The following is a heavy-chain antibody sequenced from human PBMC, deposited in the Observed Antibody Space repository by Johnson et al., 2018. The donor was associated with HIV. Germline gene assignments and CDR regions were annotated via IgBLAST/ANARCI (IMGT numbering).Heavy chain of an antibody. CDR1: GFTFSRYA. D-gene: IGHD6-19*01. V-gene: IGHV3-30-3*01. Sequence: VQLVESGGGVVQPGRSLRLSCAASGFTFSRYAMHWVRQAPGKGLEYMAIISYDGSIKYYADSVKGRFNISRDNSKNTLYLQMNSLRPWDTAGYYCGGGGGGSSGWSTEDAFDIWGQGTMVTVSS. CDR3: GGGGGGSSGWSTEDAFDI. CDR2: ISYDGSIK. J-gene: IGHJ3*02.